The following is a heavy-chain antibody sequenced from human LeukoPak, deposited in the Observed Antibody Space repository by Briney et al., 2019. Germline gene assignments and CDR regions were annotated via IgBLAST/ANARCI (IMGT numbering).Heavy chain of an antibody. Sequence: ASVKVSCKASGGTFSSYAISWVRQAPGQGLEWMGRIIPILGIANYAQKFQGRVTITADKSTSTAYMELSSLRSEDTAVYHCARDGGNDYGDYERGRIDYWGQGTLVTVSS. CDR2: IIPILGIA. CDR1: GGTFSSYA. D-gene: IGHD4-17*01. V-gene: IGHV1-69*04. J-gene: IGHJ4*02. CDR3: ARDGGNDYGDYERGRIDY.